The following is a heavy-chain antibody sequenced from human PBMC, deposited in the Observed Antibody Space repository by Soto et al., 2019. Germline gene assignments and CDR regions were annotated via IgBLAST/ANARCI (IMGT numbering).Heavy chain of an antibody. D-gene: IGHD3-9*01. J-gene: IGHJ5*02. CDR3: ARTRAPTRYFDWLSSNWFDP. CDR1: GGSISSGGYY. V-gene: IGHV4-31*03. Sequence: SETLSLTCTVSGGSISSGGYYWSWIRQHPGKGLEWIGYIYYSGSTYYNPSLKSRVTISVDTSKNQFSLKLSSVTAADTAVYYCARTRAPTRYFDWLSSNWFDPWGQGTLVTVSS. CDR2: IYYSGST.